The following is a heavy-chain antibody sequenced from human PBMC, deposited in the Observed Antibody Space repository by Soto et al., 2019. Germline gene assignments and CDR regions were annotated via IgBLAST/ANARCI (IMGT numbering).Heavy chain of an antibody. D-gene: IGHD6-19*01. V-gene: IGHV4-31*03. CDR2: IYYSGST. J-gene: IGHJ4*02. Sequence: SETLSLTCTVSGGSISSGGYYWRWIRQHPGKGLEWIGYIYYSGSTYYNPSLKSRVTISVDTSKNQFSLKLSSVTAADTAVYYCASHAYSSGWYFDYWGQGTLVTVSS. CDR3: ASHAYSSGWYFDY. CDR1: GGSISSGGYY.